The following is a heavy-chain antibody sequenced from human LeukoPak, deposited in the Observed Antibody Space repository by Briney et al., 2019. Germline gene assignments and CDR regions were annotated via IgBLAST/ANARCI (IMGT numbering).Heavy chain of an antibody. CDR1: GGSISSGGYY. CDR3: ARDRIVVPAAIGFGSYYYGMDV. D-gene: IGHD2-2*01. J-gene: IGHJ6*02. V-gene: IGHV4-31*03. Sequence: SETLSLTCTVSGGSISSGGYYWSWIRQHPGKGLEWIGYIHYSGSTYYNPSLKSRVTISVDTSKNQFSLKLSSVTAADTAVYYCARDRIVVPAAIGFGSYYYGMDVWGQGTTVTVSS. CDR2: IHYSGST.